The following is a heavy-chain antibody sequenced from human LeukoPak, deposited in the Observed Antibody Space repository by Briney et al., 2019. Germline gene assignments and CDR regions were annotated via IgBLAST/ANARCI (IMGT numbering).Heavy chain of an antibody. D-gene: IGHD3-16*01. J-gene: IGHJ5*02. CDR2: INPSGGST. CDR3: ARVGRDIASYNWFDP. CDR1: GYTFTSYY. Sequence: ASVKVSCKASGYTFTSYYMHWVRQAPGQGLEWMGIINPSGGSTSYAQKFQGRVTMTTDTSTSTAYMELRSLRSDDTAVYYCARVGRDIASYNWFDPWGQGTLVTVSS. V-gene: IGHV1-46*01.